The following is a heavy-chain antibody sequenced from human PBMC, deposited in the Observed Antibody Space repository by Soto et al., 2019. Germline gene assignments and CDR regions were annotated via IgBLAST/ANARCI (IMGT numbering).Heavy chain of an antibody. CDR1: GFTLSGSA. CDR3: AADPYYYDSSDYYSFDH. V-gene: IGHV1-58*01. D-gene: IGHD3-22*01. CDR2: IVAGSGNT. Sequence: ESSVKGSFKTSGFTLSGSAVQWVRQARGQRLEWIGWIVAGSGNTHYAQRFQERVTITRDMSASTAYLELSSLRSEDTAVYYCAADPYYYDSSDYYSFDHWGQGTLVTVSS. J-gene: IGHJ4*02.